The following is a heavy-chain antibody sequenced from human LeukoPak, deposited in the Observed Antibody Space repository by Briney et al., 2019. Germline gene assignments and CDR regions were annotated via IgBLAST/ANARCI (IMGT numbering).Heavy chain of an antibody. CDR2: ISDTGVGT. D-gene: IGHD4-11*01. V-gene: IGHV3-23*01. Sequence: PGGSLRLSCAASGFTFSSYTMPWVRQAPGKGLQWVSTISDTGVGTYYADSVKGRFTISRDNSKNTLYLQMSSLRAEDTAIYFCARPPYSHYVVPTLWGQGTLVTVSS. CDR1: GFTFSSYT. CDR3: ARPPYSHYVVPTL. J-gene: IGHJ4*02.